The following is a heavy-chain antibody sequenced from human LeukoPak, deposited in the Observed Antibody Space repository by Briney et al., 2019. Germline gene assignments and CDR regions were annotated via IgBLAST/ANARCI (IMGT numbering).Heavy chain of an antibody. CDR2: IYYSGTT. V-gene: IGHV4-39*07. CDR3: ARALNVDTAMIGY. D-gene: IGHD5-18*01. Sequence: PSETLSLTCTVSGGSISSSPYYWGWIRQPPGKGLEWIGSIYYSGTTHYSPSLESRVTISVDTSKNQFSLKLSSVTAADTAVYYCARALNVDTAMIGYWGQGTLVTVSS. CDR1: GGSISSSPYY. J-gene: IGHJ4*02.